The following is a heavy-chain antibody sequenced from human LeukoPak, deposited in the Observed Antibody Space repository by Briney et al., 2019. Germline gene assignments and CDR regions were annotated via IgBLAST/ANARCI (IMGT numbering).Heavy chain of an antibody. J-gene: IGHJ6*02. Sequence: GGSLRLSCAASGFTFSSFPMTWVRQAPGKGLEWVSTITDGGTTYYADSVKGRFTISRDDSKNTLYLQMNSLRAEDTAVYYCAKDRGRIYYYYGMDVWGQGTTVTVSS. D-gene: IGHD2-15*01. CDR1: GFTFSSFP. V-gene: IGHV3-23*01. CDR3: AKDRGRIYYYYGMDV. CDR2: ITDGGTT.